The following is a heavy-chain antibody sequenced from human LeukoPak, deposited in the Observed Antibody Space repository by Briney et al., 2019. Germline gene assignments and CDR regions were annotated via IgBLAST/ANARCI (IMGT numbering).Heavy chain of an antibody. V-gene: IGHV5-51*01. CDR1: GYNFNTYW. CDR2: IYPADSDI. CDR3: ARQEYCSGASCYTWFDP. J-gene: IGHJ5*02. D-gene: IGHD2-15*01. Sequence: GESLKISCQGSGYNFNTYWVAWVRQMPGKGLEWMGIIYPADSDIRYSPSFQGQVTISADKSISTAYLQWNSLKASDTAMYYCARQEYCSGASCYTWFDPWGQGTLVTVSS.